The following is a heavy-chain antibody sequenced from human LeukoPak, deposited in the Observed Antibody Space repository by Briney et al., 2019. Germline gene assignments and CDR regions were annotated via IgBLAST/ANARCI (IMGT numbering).Heavy chain of an antibody. CDR1: GGTFSSYA. V-gene: IGHV1-69*05. J-gene: IGHJ4*02. Sequence: SVKVSCKASGGTFSSYALSWVRQAPGQGLEWMGGIIPIFGTANYAQKFQGRVTITTDVSTSTAYMELSSLRSEDTAVYYCARGLVGAADYWGQGTLVTVSS. CDR3: ARGLVGAADY. CDR2: IIPIFGTA. D-gene: IGHD1-26*01.